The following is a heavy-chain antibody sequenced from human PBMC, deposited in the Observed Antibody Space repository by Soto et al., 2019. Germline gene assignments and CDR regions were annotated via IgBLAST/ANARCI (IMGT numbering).Heavy chain of an antibody. J-gene: IGHJ5*01. V-gene: IGHV4-39*01. CDR1: GGSISIRGYY. CDR3: APSNRFDY. Sequence: SETLSLTCTVSGGSISIRGYYWGWIRQPPGKGMEWIGTIHHSGTTYQNQSLKSRVTIYVDTSKKKFSLKLRSVNAEETAVYYCAPSNRFDYWGQGTLVTVSS. CDR2: IHHSGTT.